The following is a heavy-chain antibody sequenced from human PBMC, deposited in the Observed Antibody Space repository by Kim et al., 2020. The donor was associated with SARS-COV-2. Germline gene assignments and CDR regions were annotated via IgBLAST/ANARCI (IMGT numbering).Heavy chain of an antibody. CDR1: GFTFSSYW. V-gene: IGHV3-7*03. J-gene: IGHJ4*02. D-gene: IGHD4-4*01. CDR2: IKQDGSEK. Sequence: GGSLRLSCAASGFTFSSYWMSWVRQAPGKGLEWVANIKQDGSEKYYVDSVKGRFTISRDNAKNALYLQMNSLRVEDTDVYYCASFHRFSTVLDYWGQGTLDTVSS. CDR3: ASFHRFSTVLDY.